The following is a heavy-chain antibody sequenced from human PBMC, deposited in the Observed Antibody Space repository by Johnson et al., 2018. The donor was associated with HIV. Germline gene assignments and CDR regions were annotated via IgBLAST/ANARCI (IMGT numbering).Heavy chain of an antibody. CDR1: GFTFSDYY. CDR2: IKQDGSEK. V-gene: IGHV3-7*01. CDR3: ARLPSGYSRDAFDI. Sequence: VQLVESGGGLVKPGGSLRLSCSASGFTFSDYYITWIRQAPGKGLEWVANIKQDGSEKYYVDSVKGRFTISRDNAKNTLYLQMNSLRPEDTAVYYCARLPSGYSRDAFDIWGQGTMVTVSS. J-gene: IGHJ3*02. D-gene: IGHD5-18*01.